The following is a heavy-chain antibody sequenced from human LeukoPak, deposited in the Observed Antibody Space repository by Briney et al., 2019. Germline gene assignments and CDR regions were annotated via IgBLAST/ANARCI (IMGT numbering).Heavy chain of an antibody. Sequence: PSETLSLTCTVSGGSISSSSYHWGWIRQPPGKGLEWIGSIYYSGSTDYNPSLKSRVTISVDTSKNQFSLKLSSVTAADTAVYYCARTLAGLWFTTDWGQGTLVTVSS. D-gene: IGHD3-10*01. V-gene: IGHV4-39*07. J-gene: IGHJ4*02. CDR2: IYYSGST. CDR3: ARTLAGLWFTTD. CDR1: GGSISSSSYH.